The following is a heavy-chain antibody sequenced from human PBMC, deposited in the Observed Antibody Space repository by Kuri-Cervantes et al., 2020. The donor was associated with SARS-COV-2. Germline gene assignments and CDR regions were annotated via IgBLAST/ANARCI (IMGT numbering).Heavy chain of an antibody. D-gene: IGHD2-21*01. CDR3: ERVAGEGPIYYYYMDV. V-gene: IGHV3-21*01. CDR1: GGSFSGYY. Sequence: GGFLRRTSAVYGGSFSGYYWSWIRQAPGKALEWVSSISGSGSYIYYADSVMGRFTISKESGENALYLHMNSLRGDDTAVYYCERVAGEGPIYYYYMDVWGKGTTVTVSS. CDR2: ISGSGSYI. J-gene: IGHJ6*03.